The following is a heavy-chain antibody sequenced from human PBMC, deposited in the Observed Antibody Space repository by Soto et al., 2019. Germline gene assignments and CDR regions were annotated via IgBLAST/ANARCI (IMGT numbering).Heavy chain of an antibody. D-gene: IGHD3-10*01. CDR2: IWYDGSNK. J-gene: IGHJ5*02. V-gene: IGHV3-33*01. Sequence: GGSLRLSCAASGFTFSSYGMHWVRQAPGKGLEWVAVIWYDGSNKYYADSVKGRFTISRENSKNTLYLQMNSLRAEDTAVYYCARGVTISYYYGSESLSWFDPWGQGTLVTVSS. CDR3: ARGVTISYYYGSESLSWFDP. CDR1: GFTFSSYG.